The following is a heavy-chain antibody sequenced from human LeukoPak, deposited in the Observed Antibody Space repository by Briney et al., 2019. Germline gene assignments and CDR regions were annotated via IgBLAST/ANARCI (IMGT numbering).Heavy chain of an antibody. V-gene: IGHV3-21*01. CDR1: GFTFRSYE. CDR3: ARDRGELDAFDI. Sequence: GGSLRLSCAASGFTFRSYEMNWVRQAPGKGLEWVSSISSSSSYIYYADSVKGRFTISRDNAKNSLYLQMNSLRAEDTAVYYCARDRGELDAFDIWGQGTMVTVSS. CDR2: ISSSSSYI. D-gene: IGHD1-26*01. J-gene: IGHJ3*02.